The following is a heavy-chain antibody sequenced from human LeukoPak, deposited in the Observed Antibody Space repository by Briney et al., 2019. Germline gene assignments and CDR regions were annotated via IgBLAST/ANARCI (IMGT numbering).Heavy chain of an antibody. CDR2: IWYDGSNK. CDR3: AKEGGYDLEGWFDP. Sequence: GRSLRLSCAASGFTFSSYGMHWVRQAPGKGLEWVAVIWYDGSNKHYADSVKGRFTISRDNSKNTLYLQMNSLRAEDTAVYYCAKEGGYDLEGWFDPWGQGTLVTVSS. CDR1: GFTFSSYG. V-gene: IGHV3-33*06. J-gene: IGHJ5*02. D-gene: IGHD5-12*01.